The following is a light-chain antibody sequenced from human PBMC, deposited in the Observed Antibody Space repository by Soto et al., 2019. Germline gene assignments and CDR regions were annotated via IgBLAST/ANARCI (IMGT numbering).Light chain of an antibody. CDR1: SSDVGAYDY. CDR3: SSFAGSNNFPYV. CDR2: EIN. Sequence: QSALTQPPSASGSPGQSVTISCTGTSSDVGAYDYVSWYQQHPGKAPKLMIYEINKRPSGVPDRFSGSMSGNTASLTVSGLQAEDEADYYCSSFAGSNNFPYVFGTGTKVTVL. V-gene: IGLV2-8*01. J-gene: IGLJ1*01.